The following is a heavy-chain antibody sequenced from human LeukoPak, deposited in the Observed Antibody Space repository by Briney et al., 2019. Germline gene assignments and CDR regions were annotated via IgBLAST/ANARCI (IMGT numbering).Heavy chain of an antibody. D-gene: IGHD6-6*01. Sequence: SETLPLTCTVSGGSISSSDYYWDWIRQPPGMGLEYIGSIYYSGSTYYNPSLKSRVTISVDTSKNQFSLKLSSVTAADTAVYYCARHRGSSSLFDYWGQGTLVTVSS. CDR3: ARHRGSSSLFDY. CDR2: IYYSGST. J-gene: IGHJ4*02. CDR1: GGSISSSDYY. V-gene: IGHV4-39*01.